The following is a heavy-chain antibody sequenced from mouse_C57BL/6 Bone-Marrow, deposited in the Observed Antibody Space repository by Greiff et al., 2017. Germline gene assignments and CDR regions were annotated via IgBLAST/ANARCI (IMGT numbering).Heavy chain of an antibody. CDR1: GFNIKNTY. D-gene: IGHD1-1*01. V-gene: IGHV14-3*01. Sequence: VQLQQSVAELVRPGASVKLSCTASGFNIKNTYMHWVKQRPEQGLEWIGRIDPANGNTKYAPKFQGKATITADTSSNTAYLQLNSLTSEDTAVYYCARSYCSSYIYYYAMDYWGQGTSVTVSA. J-gene: IGHJ4*01. CDR3: ARSYCSSYIYYYAMDY. CDR2: IDPANGNT.